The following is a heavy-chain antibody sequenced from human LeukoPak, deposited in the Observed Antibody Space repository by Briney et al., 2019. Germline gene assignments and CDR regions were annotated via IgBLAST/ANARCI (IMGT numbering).Heavy chain of an antibody. D-gene: IGHD5-24*01. Sequence: PSETLSLTCTVSGGSISSSSYYWGWIRQPPGTGLEWIGSIYYSGSTYYNPSLKSRVTISVDTSKNQFSLKLSSVTAADTAVYYCARGREMATITPWGQGTLVTVSS. CDR2: IYYSGST. V-gene: IGHV4-39*07. CDR3: ARGREMATITP. J-gene: IGHJ5*02. CDR1: GGSISSSSYY.